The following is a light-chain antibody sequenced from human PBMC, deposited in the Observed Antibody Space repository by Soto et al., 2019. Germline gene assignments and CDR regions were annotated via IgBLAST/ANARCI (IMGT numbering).Light chain of an antibody. CDR3: QQRSA. CDR1: QSVSSY. CDR2: DAS. Sequence: DIVLTQSPATLSLSPGARATLSCRASQSVSSYLAWYQQKPGQAPRLLIYDASNRATGIPARFSGSGSGTDFTLTISSLEPEDFAVYYCQQRSAFGQGTKLEIK. V-gene: IGKV3-11*01. J-gene: IGKJ2*01.